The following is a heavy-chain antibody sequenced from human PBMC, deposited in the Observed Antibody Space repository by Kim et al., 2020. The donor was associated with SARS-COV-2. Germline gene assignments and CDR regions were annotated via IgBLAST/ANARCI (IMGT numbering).Heavy chain of an antibody. Sequence: SETLSLTCTVSGGSITSDYWAWIRQSPGKGLEWIGYIHYTGSANYNPSLKSRVTMSVDTAKNQFSLGLSSVTAADTAVYYCARGSKRSYGEYDYWGQGALVTVSS. J-gene: IGHJ4*02. CDR3: ARGSKRSYGEYDY. V-gene: IGHV4-59*13. CDR1: GGSITSDY. D-gene: IGHD3-16*01. CDR2: IHYTGSA.